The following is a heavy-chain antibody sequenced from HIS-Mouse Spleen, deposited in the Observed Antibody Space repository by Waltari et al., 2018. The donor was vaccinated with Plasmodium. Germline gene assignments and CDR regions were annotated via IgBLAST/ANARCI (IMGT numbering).Heavy chain of an antibody. CDR2: ISYDGSNK. V-gene: IGHV3-30*04. CDR1: GFTFSSYA. D-gene: IGHD3-3*01. Sequence: QVQLVESGGGVVQPGRSLRLSCAASGFTFSSYAMHWVRQAPGKGREWVSVISYDGSNKDYADAVKGRVTISRDNYKNTLYLQMNSLRAEDTAVYYCARLYYDFWSGYYPYGMDVWGQGTTVTVSS. CDR3: ARLYYDFWSGYYPYGMDV. J-gene: IGHJ6*02.